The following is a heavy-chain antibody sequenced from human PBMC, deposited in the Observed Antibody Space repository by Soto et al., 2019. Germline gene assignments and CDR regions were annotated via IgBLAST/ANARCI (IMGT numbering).Heavy chain of an antibody. CDR3: ATPRSSLEWLPFDP. D-gene: IGHD3-3*01. V-gene: IGHV3-30*03. Sequence: QVKLVESGGGVVQPGRSLRLSCTTSGFTFRSYGMHWVRQAPGKGLEWVAVIRSDGSNRDYVDSVKGRFTISRDNSRRMVYLQMDNLRLEDTAVYYCATPRSSLEWLPFDPWGQGTLVTVSP. CDR2: IRSDGSNR. CDR1: GFTFRSYG. J-gene: IGHJ5*02.